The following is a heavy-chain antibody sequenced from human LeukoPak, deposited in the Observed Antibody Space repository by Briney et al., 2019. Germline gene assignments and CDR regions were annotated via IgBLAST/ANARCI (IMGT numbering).Heavy chain of an antibody. CDR2: INHSGST. J-gene: IGHJ5*02. CDR3: ARDENWNGNGGKGYNWFDP. D-gene: IGHD1-1*01. Sequence: SETLSLTCAVYGGSFSGYYWSWIRQPPGKGLEWIGEINHSGSTNYNPSLKSRVTISVDTSKNQFSLKLSSVTAADTAVYYCARDENWNGNGGKGYNWFDPWGQGTLVTVSS. V-gene: IGHV4-34*01. CDR1: GGSFSGYY.